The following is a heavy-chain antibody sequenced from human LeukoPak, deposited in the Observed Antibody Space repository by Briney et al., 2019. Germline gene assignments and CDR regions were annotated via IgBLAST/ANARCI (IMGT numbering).Heavy chain of an antibody. CDR1: GYTFTSYD. CDR2: INAGNGNT. J-gene: IGHJ5*02. D-gene: IGHD3-22*01. V-gene: IGHV1-3*01. Sequence: ASVKVSCKASGYTFTSYDINWVRQAPGQRLEWMGWINAGNGNTKYSQKFQGRVTITRDTSASTAYMELSSLRSEDTAVYYCAREGAAYYDSSGYYYVVNWFDPWGQGTLVTVSS. CDR3: AREGAAYYDSSGYYYVVNWFDP.